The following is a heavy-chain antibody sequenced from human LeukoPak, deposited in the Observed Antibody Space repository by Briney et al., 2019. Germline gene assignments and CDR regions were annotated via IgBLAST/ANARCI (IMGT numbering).Heavy chain of an antibody. V-gene: IGHV4-34*01. CDR1: GGSFSGYY. Sequence: PSETLSLTCAVYGGSFSGYYWSWIRQPPGKGLEWIGEINHSGSTNYNPSLKSRVTISVDTSKNQFSLKLSSVTAADTAVYYCARSTSMVQGVHLQPYYYGMDVWGKGTTVTVSS. CDR3: ARSTSMVQGVHLQPYYYGMDV. J-gene: IGHJ6*04. D-gene: IGHD3-10*01. CDR2: INHSGST.